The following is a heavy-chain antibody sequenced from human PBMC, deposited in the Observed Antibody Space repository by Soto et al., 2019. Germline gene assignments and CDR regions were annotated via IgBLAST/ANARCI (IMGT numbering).Heavy chain of an antibody. V-gene: IGHV3-48*02. J-gene: IGHJ5*02. D-gene: IGHD2-15*01. Sequence: GGSLRLSCVASGFTFSSYSMNWVRQAPGKGLEWVSYISSSSSTIYYADSVKGRFTISRDNAKNSLYLQMNSLRDEDTAVYYCALHHCSGGSCYDNWFDPWGQGTLVTVSS. CDR2: ISSSSSTI. CDR1: GFTFSSYS. CDR3: ALHHCSGGSCYDNWFDP.